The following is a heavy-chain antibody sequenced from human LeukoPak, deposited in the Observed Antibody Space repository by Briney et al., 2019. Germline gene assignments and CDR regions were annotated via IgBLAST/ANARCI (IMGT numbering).Heavy chain of an antibody. V-gene: IGHV4-34*01. CDR2: INHSGST. D-gene: IGHD3-10*01. J-gene: IGHJ3*02. Sequence: XIXXPXXKGLEWXGEINHSGSTNYNPSLKSRVTISVDTSKNQFSLKLSSVTAADTAVYYCARALWFGGWFDAFDIWGQGTMVTVSS. CDR3: ARALWFGGWFDAFDI.